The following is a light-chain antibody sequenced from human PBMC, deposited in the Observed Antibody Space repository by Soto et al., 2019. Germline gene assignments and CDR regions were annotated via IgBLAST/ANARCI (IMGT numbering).Light chain of an antibody. CDR2: ANN. J-gene: IGLJ1*01. CDR1: SNIETEYA. Sequence: QSVLTQPPSVSGAPGQRVTISCTGRSNIETEYATHWYRQLPGTAPTLLIYANNYRPSGVSDRISGSKSGTSASLAISGLQAEDEGYYFCQSYDSSLDAYVFGTGTKLTVL. CDR3: QSYDSSLDAYV. V-gene: IGLV1-40*01.